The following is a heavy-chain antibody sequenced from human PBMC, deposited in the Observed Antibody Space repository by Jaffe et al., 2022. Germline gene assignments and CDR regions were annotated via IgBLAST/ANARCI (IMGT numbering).Heavy chain of an antibody. D-gene: IGHD5-12*01. V-gene: IGHV3-21*01. CDR2: ISSSSSYI. Sequence: EVQLVESGGGLVKPGGSLRLSCAASGFTFSSYSMNWVRQAPGKGLEWVSSISSSSSYIYYADSVKGRFTISRDNAKNSLYLQMNSLRAEDTAVYYCARESTGRYSGYDYWYFDLWGRGTLVTVSS. J-gene: IGHJ2*01. CDR3: ARESTGRYSGYDYWYFDL. CDR1: GFTFSSYS.